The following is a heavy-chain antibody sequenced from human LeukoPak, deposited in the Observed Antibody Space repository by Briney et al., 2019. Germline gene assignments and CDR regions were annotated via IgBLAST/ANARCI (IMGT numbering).Heavy chain of an antibody. CDR2: ISYGGHTI. CDR1: GFTFSDYY. Sequence: GGSLRLSCAASGFTFSDYYMAWIRQAPGKGLEWISYISYGGHTIYYADSVQGRFTISRDNAQNSLYLQMNSLRAEDTAVYYCAELGITMIGGVWGKGTTVTISS. J-gene: IGHJ6*04. D-gene: IGHD3-10*02. V-gene: IGHV3-11*04. CDR3: AELGITMIGGV.